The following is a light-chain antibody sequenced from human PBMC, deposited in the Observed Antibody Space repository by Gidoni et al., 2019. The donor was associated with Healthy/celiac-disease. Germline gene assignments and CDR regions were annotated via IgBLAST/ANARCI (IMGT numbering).Light chain of an antibody. CDR3: QQSYSTPET. CDR2: AAS. CDR1: QSISSY. J-gene: IGKJ1*01. V-gene: IGKV1-39*01. Sequence: DIQMTQSPSSLSASVGDRVTITCRASQSISSYLNWYQQKPGKAPKLLIYAASSLQSGVPSRFRGSGSGTDFTLTISSLQPDDFATYYCQQSYSTPETFGQGTKVEIK.